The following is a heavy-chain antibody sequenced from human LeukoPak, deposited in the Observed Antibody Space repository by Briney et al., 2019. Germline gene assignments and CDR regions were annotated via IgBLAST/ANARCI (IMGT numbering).Heavy chain of an antibody. Sequence: PSETLSLTCTVSGGSISSYYWSWIRQPPGKGLECIGYIYYSGSTSYNPSLKSRVTISVDTSRNQFSLNLSSVTAADTAVYYCARRPAGYYFDYWGQGTLVTVSS. CDR2: IYYSGST. D-gene: IGHD6-13*01. V-gene: IGHV4-59*08. J-gene: IGHJ4*02. CDR1: GGSISSYY. CDR3: ARRPAGYYFDY.